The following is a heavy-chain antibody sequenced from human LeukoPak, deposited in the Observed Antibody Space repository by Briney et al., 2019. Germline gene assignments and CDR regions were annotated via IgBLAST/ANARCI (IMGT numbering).Heavy chain of an antibody. CDR2: ISSSGSTI. V-gene: IGHV3-11*01. D-gene: IGHD2-2*01. CDR1: GFTFSDHY. Sequence: GGSLRLSCAASGFTFSDHYMSWIRQAPGKGLEWVSYISSSGSTIYYADSVKGRFTISRDNAKDSLYLQMNSLRAEDTAVYYCAGLGNIVVVPAAGMDFWGQGTTVTVSS. CDR3: AGLGNIVVVPAAGMDF. J-gene: IGHJ6*02.